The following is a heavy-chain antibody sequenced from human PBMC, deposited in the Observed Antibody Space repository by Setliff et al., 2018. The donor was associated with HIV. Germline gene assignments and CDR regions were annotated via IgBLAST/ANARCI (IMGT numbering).Heavy chain of an antibody. CDR3: VRVTSSSTGYNYYYGMDV. CDR2: IIPIFGTT. V-gene: IGHV1-69*13. J-gene: IGHJ6*02. Sequence: ASVKVSCKASGGTFRNYGISWVRQAPGQGLEWMGRIIPIFGTTNYAQKFQGRVTITADESTTTAYMELSSLRSEDTAVYYCVRVTSSSTGYNYYYGMDVWGQGTKVTVSS. D-gene: IGHD6-6*01. CDR1: GGTFRNYG.